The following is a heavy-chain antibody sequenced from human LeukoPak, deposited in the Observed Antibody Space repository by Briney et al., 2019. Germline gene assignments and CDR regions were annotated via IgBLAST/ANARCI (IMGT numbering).Heavy chain of an antibody. CDR1: GGSISTYY. CDR2: IYYTGST. CDR3: ARHFDY. Sequence: SETLSLTCTVSGGSISTYYWSWIRQPPGKGLEWIGYIYYTGSTNYNPSLKSRVTMSVDTSKNQFSLNLYSVTAADTAVYYCARHFDYWGQGTLATVSS. V-gene: IGHV4-59*08. J-gene: IGHJ4*02.